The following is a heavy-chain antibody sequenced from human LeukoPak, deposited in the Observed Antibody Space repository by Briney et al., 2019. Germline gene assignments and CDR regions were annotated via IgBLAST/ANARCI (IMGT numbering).Heavy chain of an antibody. CDR3: ARGTGYCRGGSCYSWFDY. CDR1: GFTFSSYE. V-gene: IGHV3-48*03. CDR2: ISGGGDTI. D-gene: IGHD2-15*01. J-gene: IGHJ5*01. Sequence: GGSLRLSCAASGFTFSSYEMNWLRQAPGGGLEWISFISGGGDTISDADSVKGRLTISRDNAKNSLYLQMNSLRAEDTAVYYCARGTGYCRGGSCYSWFDYWGQGTLVTVSS.